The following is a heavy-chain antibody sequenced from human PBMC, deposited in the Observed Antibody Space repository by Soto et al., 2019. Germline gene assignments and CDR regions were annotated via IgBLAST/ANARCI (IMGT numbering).Heavy chain of an antibody. CDR3: TKGGHVDN. J-gene: IGHJ4*02. V-gene: IGHV3-7*01. Sequence: EVQLVDSGGGLVQPGGSLRLSCAASGFTFSNLWMTWARQAPGKGLQWVANINQDGSEKHYVDSVEGRFTISRDNARNSLYLQMNSLRVEDTAIYYCTKGGHVDNWGQGTLVTVAS. CDR2: INQDGSEK. D-gene: IGHD3-16*01. CDR1: GFTFSNLW.